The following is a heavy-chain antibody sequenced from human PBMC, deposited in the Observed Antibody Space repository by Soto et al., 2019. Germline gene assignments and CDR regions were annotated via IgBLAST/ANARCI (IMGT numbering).Heavy chain of an antibody. CDR2: INPSGGST. CDR1: GYSFTSHY. Sequence: ASVKVSCKAIGYSFTSHYMHWVRQAPGQGLEWMGTINPSGGSTSYAQKFQGRVTMTRDTSTSTVYMELSSLRSEDTAVYYCARDPPRPGYYDSSGYLTEDYWGQGALVTVSS. D-gene: IGHD3-22*01. CDR3: ARDPPRPGYYDSSGYLTEDY. J-gene: IGHJ4*02. V-gene: IGHV1-46*01.